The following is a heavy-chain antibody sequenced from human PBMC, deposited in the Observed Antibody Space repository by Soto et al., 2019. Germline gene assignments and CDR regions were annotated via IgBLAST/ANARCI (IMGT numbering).Heavy chain of an antibody. Sequence: QVQLVQSGAEVKKPGSSVKVSCKASGGTFSSYAISWVRQAPGQGLEWMGGIIPIFGTANYAQKFQGRVTITADESTSTAYMELSSVRSEDTAVYYCARAPLNYYDSSGYGRPYYYYGMDVWGQGPTVTVSS. CDR1: GGTFSSYA. D-gene: IGHD3-22*01. V-gene: IGHV1-69*01. J-gene: IGHJ6*02. CDR3: ARAPLNYYDSSGYGRPYYYYGMDV. CDR2: IIPIFGTA.